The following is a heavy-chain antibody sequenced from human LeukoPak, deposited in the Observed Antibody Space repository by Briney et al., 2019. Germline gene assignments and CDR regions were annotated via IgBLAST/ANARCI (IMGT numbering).Heavy chain of an antibody. CDR2: INPSGGST. D-gene: IGHD6-19*01. V-gene: IGHV1-46*01. CDR3: ARGGVAGSYYYYMDV. Sequence: ASVKVSCKASGYTFTGYYMHWVRQAPGQGLEWMGIINPSGGSTSYAQKFQGRVTMTRDMSTSTVYMELSSLRSEDTAVYYCARGGVAGSYYYYMDVWGKGTTVTVSS. CDR1: GYTFTGYY. J-gene: IGHJ6*03.